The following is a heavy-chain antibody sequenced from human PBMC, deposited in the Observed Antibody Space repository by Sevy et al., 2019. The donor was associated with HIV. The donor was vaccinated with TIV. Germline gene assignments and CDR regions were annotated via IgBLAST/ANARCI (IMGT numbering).Heavy chain of an antibody. CDR1: GYTFTGYY. V-gene: IGHV1-2*06. Sequence: ASVKVSCKASGYTFTGYYMHWVRQAPGQGLEWMGRINPNSGGTNYAQKFQGRVTMTRDTSISTAYMELSRLRSDDTAVYYCARDIVVVVAATRGNYYYGMDVWGQGTTVTVSS. J-gene: IGHJ6*02. CDR3: ARDIVVVVAATRGNYYYGMDV. CDR2: INPNSGGT. D-gene: IGHD2-15*01.